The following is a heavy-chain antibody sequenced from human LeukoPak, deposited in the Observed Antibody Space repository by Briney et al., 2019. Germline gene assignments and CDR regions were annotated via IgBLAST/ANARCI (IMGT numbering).Heavy chain of an antibody. CDR1: GYTFTSYA. CDR2: INAGNGNT. Sequence: ASVKVSCKASGYTFTSYAMHWVRQAPGQRLEWMGWINAGNGNTKYSQEFQGRVTITRDTSASTAYMELSSLRSDDTAVYYCARGLNRWRSGTDFDYWGQGTLVTVSS. D-gene: IGHD3-10*01. V-gene: IGHV1-3*01. CDR3: ARGLNRWRSGTDFDY. J-gene: IGHJ4*02.